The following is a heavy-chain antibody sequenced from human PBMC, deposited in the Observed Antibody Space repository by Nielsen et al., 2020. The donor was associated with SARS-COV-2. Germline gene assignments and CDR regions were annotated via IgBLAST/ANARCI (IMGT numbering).Heavy chain of an antibody. CDR3: ARMTTVTTYYFDY. D-gene: IGHD4-17*01. J-gene: IGHJ4*02. Sequence: SQTLSLTCAVSGGSISSGGYSWSWIRQPPGKGLEWIGYIYHSGSTYYNPSLKSRVTISVDRSKNQFSLKLSSVTAADTAVYYCARMTTVTTYYFDYWGRGTLVTVSS. CDR2: IYHSGST. CDR1: GGSISSGGYS. V-gene: IGHV4-30-2*01.